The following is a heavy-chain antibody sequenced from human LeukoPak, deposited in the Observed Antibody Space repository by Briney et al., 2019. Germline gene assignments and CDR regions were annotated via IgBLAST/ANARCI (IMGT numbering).Heavy chain of an antibody. CDR3: ARAYCSGGSCFWSYMDV. CDR2: MNPNSGNT. J-gene: IGHJ6*03. Sequence: ASVKVSCKASGYTFTSYDINWVRQATGQGLEWMGWMNPNSGNTGYAQKLQGRVTMTRNTSISTAYMELSSLRSEDTAVYYCARAYCSGGSCFWSYMDVWGKETTVTVSS. V-gene: IGHV1-8*01. D-gene: IGHD2-15*01. CDR1: GYTFTSYD.